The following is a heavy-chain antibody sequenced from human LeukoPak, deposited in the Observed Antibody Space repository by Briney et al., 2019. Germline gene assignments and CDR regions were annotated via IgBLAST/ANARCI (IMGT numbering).Heavy chain of an antibody. D-gene: IGHD1-7*01. CDR2: ISASNGNT. V-gene: IGHV1-18*01. Sequence: ASVKVSCKSSGYMFTSHGIHWLRQAPGQGLQWLGWISASNGNTNYAQKFRDRVTMSTDTSTGTAYLDVRSLTSDDTAVYYCARDHSNWNYAPDFWGQGTLVIVSS. CDR3: ARDHSNWNYAPDF. J-gene: IGHJ4*02. CDR1: GYMFTSHG.